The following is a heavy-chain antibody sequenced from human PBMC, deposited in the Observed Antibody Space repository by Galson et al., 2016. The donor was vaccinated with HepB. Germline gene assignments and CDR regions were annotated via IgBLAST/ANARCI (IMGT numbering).Heavy chain of an antibody. CDR2: IYYNETT. CDR1: GGYVSSYY. V-gene: IGHV4-59*08. D-gene: IGHD6-13*01. J-gene: IGHJ1*01. Sequence: SETLSLTCTVSGGYVSSYYWSWIRQSPGKGLEWIAYIYYNETTSYNPSLKSRVTISADTSKRQVSLRLTSVTAADTAVYYCARHKFRIATTGAEYFDLWGQGTLVSVSS. CDR3: ARHKFRIATTGAEYFDL.